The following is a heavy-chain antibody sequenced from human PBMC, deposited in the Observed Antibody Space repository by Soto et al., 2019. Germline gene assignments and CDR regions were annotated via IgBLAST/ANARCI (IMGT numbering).Heavy chain of an antibody. J-gene: IGHJ4*02. V-gene: IGHV4-4*02. Sequence: SETLSLTCAVSGGSISSSNWWSWVRQPPGKGLEWIGEIYHSGSTNYNPSLKSRVTISVDKSKNQFSLKLSSVTAADTAVYYCARQGITAMDPLDYWGQGTLVTVSS. CDR1: GGSISSSNW. D-gene: IGHD5-18*01. CDR2: IYHSGST. CDR3: ARQGITAMDPLDY.